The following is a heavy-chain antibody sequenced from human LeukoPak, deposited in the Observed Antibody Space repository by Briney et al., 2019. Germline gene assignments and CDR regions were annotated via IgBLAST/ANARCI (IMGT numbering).Heavy chain of an antibody. Sequence: ASVKVSCKASGYTFTSYGIVWVRQAPGQGLEWMGWISAKNGDTNYAPTLQGRVTMTIDTSTSTAYMELRSLRSDDTAVYYCARDPPPIAATDGWFDPWGQGTLVTVSS. CDR3: ARDPPPIAATDGWFDP. CDR2: ISAKNGDT. CDR1: GYTFTSYG. D-gene: IGHD6-13*01. V-gene: IGHV1-18*01. J-gene: IGHJ5*02.